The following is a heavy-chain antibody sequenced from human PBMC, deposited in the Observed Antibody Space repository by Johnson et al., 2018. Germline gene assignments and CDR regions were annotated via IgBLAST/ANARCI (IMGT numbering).Heavy chain of an antibody. CDR3: ARERPFCTSIRGQWGRMDY. CDR2: IWYDGSNK. V-gene: IGHV3-33*01. Sequence: QVQLVQSGGGVVQPGRSLRLSCTASGFTFSSYGMHWVRQAPGKGLEWVAVIWYDGSNKYYADSVKGRFTISRDNSKNTLYLQMNRLRDEDTSMYYCARERPFCTSIRGQWGRMDYWGQGTRVTVSS. CDR1: GFTFSSYG. D-gene: IGHD2-2*01. J-gene: IGHJ4*02.